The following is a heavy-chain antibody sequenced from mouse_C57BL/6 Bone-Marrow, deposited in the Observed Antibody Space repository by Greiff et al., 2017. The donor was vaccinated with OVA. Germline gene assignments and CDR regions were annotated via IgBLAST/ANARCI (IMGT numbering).Heavy chain of an antibody. J-gene: IGHJ1*03. CDR2: ISDGGSYT. Sequence: EVQGVESGGGLVKPGGSLKLSCAASGFTFSSYAMSWVRQTPEKRLEWVATISDGGSYTYYPDNVKGRFTISRDNAKNNLYLQMSHLKSEDTAMYYCARDPALITTDHWYFDVWGTGTTVTVSS. D-gene: IGHD1-1*01. V-gene: IGHV5-4*01. CDR3: ARDPALITTDHWYFDV. CDR1: GFTFSSYA.